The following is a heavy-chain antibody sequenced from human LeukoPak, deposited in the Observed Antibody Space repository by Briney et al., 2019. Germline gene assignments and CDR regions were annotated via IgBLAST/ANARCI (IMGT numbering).Heavy chain of an antibody. Sequence: VGSLRLSCVGSGFTFSDVWMNWVRQAPGKGLEWVGRIKSKTVGGTTDYAAPVKDRFNVSQDDSKNTMYRQKNSLEIEDTAVYYCSTKKLVGVPIVYDLWGQGTVV. CDR2: IKSKTVGGTT. J-gene: IGHJ1*01. CDR1: GFTFSDVW. V-gene: IGHV3-15*07. D-gene: IGHD1-26*01. CDR3: STKKLVGVPIVYDL.